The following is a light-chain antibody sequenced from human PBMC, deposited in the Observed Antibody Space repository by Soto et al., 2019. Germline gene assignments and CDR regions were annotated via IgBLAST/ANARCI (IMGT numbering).Light chain of an antibody. CDR3: QQYNSWSSLT. V-gene: IGKV3-15*01. CDR2: GAS. CDR1: QRVGRN. J-gene: IGKJ4*01. Sequence: EIVMTQSPATLSVSPGERATLSCRASQRVGRNLAWYQQKPGQAPRLLIYGASTRATGISPRFSGVGSGTEFTLTINSLQSEDAAVYHCQQYNSWSSLTFGGGTKVEIK.